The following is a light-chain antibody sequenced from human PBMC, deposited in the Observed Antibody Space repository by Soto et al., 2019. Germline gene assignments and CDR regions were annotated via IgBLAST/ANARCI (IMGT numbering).Light chain of an antibody. V-gene: IGKV1-9*01. CDR1: QGISSY. J-gene: IGKJ3*01. CDR3: QQSYSLPLT. Sequence: DIQLTQSPSFLSASVGDRVTITCRASQGISSYLAWYQQKPGKALKLVIYGASNLQSGVPPRFSGSGSGSEFTLTISGLQPDDFAIYFCQQSYSLPLTFGPGTKVDV. CDR2: GAS.